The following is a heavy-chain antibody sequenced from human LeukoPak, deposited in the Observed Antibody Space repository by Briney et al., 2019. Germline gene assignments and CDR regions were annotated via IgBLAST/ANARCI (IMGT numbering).Heavy chain of an antibody. CDR1: GYTFTGYY. D-gene: IGHD3-10*01. V-gene: IGHV1-2*06. Sequence: ASVKVSCKASGYTFTGYYMHWVRRAPGQGLEWMGRINPDSGGTNYAQKFQGRVTMTRDTSISTAYMELSRLRSDDTAVYYCARDRTMVRGVIGSWGQGTLVTVSS. CDR2: INPDSGGT. CDR3: ARDRTMVRGVIGS. J-gene: IGHJ5*02.